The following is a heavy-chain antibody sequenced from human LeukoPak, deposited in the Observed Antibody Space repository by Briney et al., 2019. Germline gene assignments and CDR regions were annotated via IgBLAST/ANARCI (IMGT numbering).Heavy chain of an antibody. CDR3: AKDHCDSSGFPDY. J-gene: IGHJ4*02. D-gene: IGHD3-22*01. CDR2: ISYDGSNK. CDR1: GFTFSSYG. Sequence: PGGSLRLSCAASGFTFSSYGMHWVRQAPGKGLEWVAVISYDGSNKYYADSVKGRFTISRDNSKNTLYLQMNSLRAEDTAVYYCAKDHCDSSGFPDYWGQGTLVTVSS. V-gene: IGHV3-30*18.